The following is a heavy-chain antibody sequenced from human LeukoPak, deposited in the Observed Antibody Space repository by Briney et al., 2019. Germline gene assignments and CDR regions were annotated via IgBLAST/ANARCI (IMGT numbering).Heavy chain of an antibody. J-gene: IGHJ4*02. D-gene: IGHD3-10*01. V-gene: IGHV1-69*06. CDR3: ARDIFTMVRGVMVY. CDR1: GGTFSSYA. Sequence: ASVKVSCKASGGTFSSYAISWVRQAPGQGLEWMGGIIPIFGTANYAQKFQGRVTITADKSTSTAYMELSSLRSEDTAVYYCARDIFTMVRGVMVYWGQGTLVTVSS. CDR2: IIPIFGTA.